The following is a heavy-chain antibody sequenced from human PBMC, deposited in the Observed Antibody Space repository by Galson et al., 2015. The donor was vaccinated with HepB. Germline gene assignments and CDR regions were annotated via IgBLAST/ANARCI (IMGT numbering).Heavy chain of an antibody. CDR1: GFTFSRYS. CDR3: ARVRLYSGAFDI. V-gene: IGHV3-48*01. Sequence: SLRLSCPASGFTFSRYSMNWVRQAPGKGLEWVSYISSGSITIYYGDSVKGRFTISRDNAKNSLYLQMNSLRAEDTAVYYCARVRLYSGAFDIWGQGTMVTVSS. J-gene: IGHJ3*02. D-gene: IGHD2-15*01. CDR2: ISSGSITI.